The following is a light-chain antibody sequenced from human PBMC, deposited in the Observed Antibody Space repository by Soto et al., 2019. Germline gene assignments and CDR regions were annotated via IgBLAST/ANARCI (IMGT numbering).Light chain of an antibody. CDR3: QQRSSWPLT. CDR2: DES. CDR1: QSVSRY. J-gene: IGKJ4*01. V-gene: IGKV3-11*01. Sequence: EIVLTQSPATLSLSPGERATLSCRASQSVSRYLAWYQQKPGQDPRLVIYDESNRATGIPARFSGSGSGTDFTLTISSLEPEDFAVYYCQQRSSWPLTFGGGTKVEIK.